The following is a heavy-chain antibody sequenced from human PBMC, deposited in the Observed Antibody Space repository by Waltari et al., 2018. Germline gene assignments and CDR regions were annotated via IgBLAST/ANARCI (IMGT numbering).Heavy chain of an antibody. CDR1: GFTFTSSA. D-gene: IGHD6-19*01. V-gene: IGHV1-58*01. J-gene: IGHJ4*02. Sequence: QMQLVQSGPEVKKPGTSVKVSCKASGFTFTSSAVQWVRQARGQRLEWIGWIVVGSGNTNYAQKFQERVTITRDMSTSTAYMELSSLRSEDTAVYYCAADGAIAVAQYYFDYWGQGTLVTVSS. CDR2: IVVGSGNT. CDR3: AADGAIAVAQYYFDY.